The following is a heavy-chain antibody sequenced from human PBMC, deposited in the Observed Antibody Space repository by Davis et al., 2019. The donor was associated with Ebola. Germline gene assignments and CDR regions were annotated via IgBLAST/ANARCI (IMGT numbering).Heavy chain of an antibody. CDR2: ISSSSSYT. CDR1: GFTFSDYY. D-gene: IGHD2-15*01. J-gene: IGHJ4*02. CDR3: ARWGSYCSSSACYSYFDY. V-gene: IGHV3-11*06. Sequence: GESLKISCAASGFTFSDYYMTWIRQAPGKGLEWVSYISSSSSYTNYADSVKGRFTISRDDAKNSLYLQMNSLRAEDTAVYYCARWGSYCSSSACYSYFDYWGQGTLVTVSS.